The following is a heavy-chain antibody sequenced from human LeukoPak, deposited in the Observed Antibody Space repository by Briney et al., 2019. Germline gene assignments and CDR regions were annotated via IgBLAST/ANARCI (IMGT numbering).Heavy chain of an antibody. J-gene: IGHJ4*02. D-gene: IGHD5-24*01. Sequence: GRSLRLSCAASGFTFSNYAMHWVRQAPGKGLEWVAVISYDGSNKYYADSVKGRFTISRDNSKNTLYLQMNSLRAEDTAVYYCAKVIREVDMSHDYWGQGALVTVSS. CDR1: GFTFSNYA. V-gene: IGHV3-30-3*01. CDR3: AKVIREVDMSHDY. CDR2: ISYDGSNK.